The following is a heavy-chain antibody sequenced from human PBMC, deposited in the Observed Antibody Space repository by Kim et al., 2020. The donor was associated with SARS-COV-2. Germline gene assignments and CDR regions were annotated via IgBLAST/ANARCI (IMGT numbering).Heavy chain of an antibody. J-gene: IGHJ5*01. D-gene: IGHD3-22*01. Sequence: SETLSLTCTVSGGSISSSSYYWGWIRQPPGKGLEWIGSIYYSGSTYYNPSLKSRVTISVDTSKNQFSLKLSSVTAADTAVYYCARDNGIDDSSGWFDYWGQGTLVTVSS. CDR3: ARDNGIDDSSGWFDY. CDR1: GGSISSSSYY. CDR2: IYYSGST. V-gene: IGHV4-39*07.